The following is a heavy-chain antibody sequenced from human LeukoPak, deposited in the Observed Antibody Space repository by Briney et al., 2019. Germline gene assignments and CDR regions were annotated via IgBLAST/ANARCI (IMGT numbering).Heavy chain of an antibody. J-gene: IGHJ6*03. CDR3: AREYYYGSGSYYSPYYYYYMDV. Sequence: SETLSLTCTVSGGSISSGSYYWSWIRQPAGKGLEWIGRIYTSGSTNYNPSLKSRVTISVDTSKNQFSLKLSSVTAADTAVYYCAREYYYGSGSYYSPYYYYYMDVWGKGTTVTISS. V-gene: IGHV4-61*02. D-gene: IGHD3-10*01. CDR2: IYTSGST. CDR1: GGSISSGSYY.